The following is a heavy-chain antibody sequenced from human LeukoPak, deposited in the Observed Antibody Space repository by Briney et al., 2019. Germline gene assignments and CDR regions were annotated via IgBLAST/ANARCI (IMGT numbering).Heavy chain of an antibody. D-gene: IGHD2-2*01. Sequence: PSETLSLTXTVSGGSISSYYWSWIRQPPGKGLEWIGYIYYSGSTNYNPSLKSRVTISVDTSKNQFSLKLSSVTAADTAVYYCASDPYCSSTSCYRPVWGQGTLVTVSS. CDR1: GGSISSYY. J-gene: IGHJ4*02. CDR2: IYYSGST. V-gene: IGHV4-59*01. CDR3: ASDPYCSSTSCYRPV.